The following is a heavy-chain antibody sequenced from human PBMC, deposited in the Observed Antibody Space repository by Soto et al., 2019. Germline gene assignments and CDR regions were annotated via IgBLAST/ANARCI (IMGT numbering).Heavy chain of an antibody. Sequence: EVQLLESGGGLVQPGGSLRLSCAASGFTFSNSAMSWVRQAPGKGLEWVSSISGSGGSTYYADSVKGRFTISRDNSKNTLYLQMNSLRAEDTAVYYCAKDRHIVVVTAPDYWGQGTLVTVSS. CDR3: AKDRHIVVVTAPDY. D-gene: IGHD2-21*02. CDR2: ISGSGGST. J-gene: IGHJ4*02. V-gene: IGHV3-23*01. CDR1: GFTFSNSA.